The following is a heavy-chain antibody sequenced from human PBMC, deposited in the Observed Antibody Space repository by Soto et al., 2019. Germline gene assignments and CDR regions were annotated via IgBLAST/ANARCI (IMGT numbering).Heavy chain of an antibody. V-gene: IGHV3-7*01. CDR1: GFPFSTSW. Sequence: VQVVESGGGLVQPGESLRLSCAASGFPFSTSWMSWVRQAPGKGLEWVANINPDGSDKRYVDPVKGRFTISRDKAENSLYLQMSSLRAEDTAVYYCASPHSGAWSFWGQGTMVTVSS. J-gene: IGHJ3*01. CDR2: INPDGSDK. CDR3: ASPHSGAWSF. D-gene: IGHD6-19*01.